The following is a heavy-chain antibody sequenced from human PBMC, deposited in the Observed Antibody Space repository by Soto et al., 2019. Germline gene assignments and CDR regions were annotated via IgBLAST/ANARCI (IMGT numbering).Heavy chain of an antibody. CDR3: ARGLILWFGDLSRRGGYYYYMDV. CDR2: INDSGNI. V-gene: IGHV4-34*01. J-gene: IGHJ6*03. D-gene: IGHD3-10*01. Sequence: QVQLQQWGARLLKPSETLSLTCAVYGGSFSGYQWSWIRQTPGKGLEWIGEINDSGNINFNPSLKSRVTILLDTPKKQISLKLSSVTAADSAVYYCARGLILWFGDLSRRGGYYYYMDVWGKWTTVTVSS. CDR1: GGSFSGYQ.